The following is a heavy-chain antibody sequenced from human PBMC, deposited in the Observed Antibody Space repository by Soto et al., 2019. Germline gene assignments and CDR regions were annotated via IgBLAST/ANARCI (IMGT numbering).Heavy chain of an antibody. V-gene: IGHV4-59*01. CDR1: NGSISSYY. D-gene: IGHD4-17*01. Sequence: PPETLSLTCTVSNGSISSYYWSWIRQPPGKGLEWMGYTHYSGSTNYNPSLKRRVTMSVDTSKNQFSLRLSSVTTADTAVYYCARSSDYGGYTDFNSWGQGTMVTVSS. J-gene: IGHJ4*02. CDR2: THYSGST. CDR3: ARSSDYGGYTDFNS.